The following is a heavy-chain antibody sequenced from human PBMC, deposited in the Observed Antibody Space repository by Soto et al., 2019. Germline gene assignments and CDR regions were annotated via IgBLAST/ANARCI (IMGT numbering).Heavy chain of an antibody. CDR3: ARDQTGITTAGGGRIDH. V-gene: IGHV3-30-3*01. CDR2: VSFDGTNK. CDR1: GFTFSTHA. J-gene: IGHJ4*02. Sequence: QVQLVESGGGVVQPGRSLRLSCAASGFTFSTHAMHWVRQAPGKGLECVAIVSFDGTNKYHADSVKGRFTISRDNSKNSLYLQMSGLTPEDTAVYYCARDQTGITTAGGGRIDHWCQGTLVTVSS. D-gene: IGHD6-13*01.